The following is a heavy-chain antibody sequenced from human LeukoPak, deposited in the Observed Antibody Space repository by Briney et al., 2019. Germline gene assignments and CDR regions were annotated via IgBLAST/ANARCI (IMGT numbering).Heavy chain of an antibody. V-gene: IGHV4-61*02. J-gene: IGHJ5*02. CDR3: ARETSLWFDP. CDR1: GGSISSGSYY. Sequence: SETLSLTCTVSGGSISSGSYYWSWIRQPAGKGLEWIGRIYTSGSTNYNPSLKSRVSISVDTSKNQFSLNLSSVTAADTAVYYCARETSLWFDPWGQGTLVTVSS. CDR2: IYTSGST.